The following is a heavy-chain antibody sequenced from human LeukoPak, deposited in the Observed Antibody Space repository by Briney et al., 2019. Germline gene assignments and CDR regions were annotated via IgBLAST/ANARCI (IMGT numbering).Heavy chain of an antibody. CDR1: GFTFSSYS. D-gene: IGHD6-13*01. CDR3: AAASEGYSSSWRAPAYYYYYMDV. J-gene: IGHJ6*03. Sequence: PGGSLRLSCAASGFTFSSYSMNWVRQAPGKGLEWVSYISSSSSTIYYADSVKGRFTISRDNAKNSLYLQMNSLRAEDTAVYYCAAASEGYSSSWRAPAYYYYYMDVWGKGTTVTVSS. V-gene: IGHV3-48*01. CDR2: ISSSSSTI.